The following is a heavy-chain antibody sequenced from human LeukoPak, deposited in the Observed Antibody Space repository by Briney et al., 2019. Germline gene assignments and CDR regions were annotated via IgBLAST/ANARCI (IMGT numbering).Heavy chain of an antibody. CDR1: GGSISSCY. CDR3: AGLRSLWNYFDY. D-gene: IGHD4-17*01. Sequence: SETLSLTCTVSGGSISSCYWSWIRQPAGKGLEWIGRIYTSGSTNYNPSLKSRVTMSVDTSKNQFSLKLSSVTAADTAVYYCAGLRSLWNYFDYWGQGTLVTVSS. CDR2: IYTSGST. J-gene: IGHJ4*02. V-gene: IGHV4-4*07.